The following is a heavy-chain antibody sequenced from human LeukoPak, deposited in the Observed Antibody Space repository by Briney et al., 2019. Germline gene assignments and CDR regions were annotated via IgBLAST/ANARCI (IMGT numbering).Heavy chain of an antibody. CDR3: AKDNPIEEVPGLGPGQ. V-gene: IGHV3-30*02. CDR1: GFAFSNSG. Sequence: GGSLRLSCVASGFAFSNSGMHWVRQAPGKGLEWVAFIRSDGSNNFYGESVKGRFTISRDNSKNTLFLQMNSLRAEDAAVYYCAKDNPIEEVPGLGPGQWGQGTLVTVSS. D-gene: IGHD1-14*01. CDR2: IRSDGSNN. J-gene: IGHJ4*02.